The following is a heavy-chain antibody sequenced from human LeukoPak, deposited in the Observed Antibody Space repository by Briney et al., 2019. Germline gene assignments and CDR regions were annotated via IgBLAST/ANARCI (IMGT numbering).Heavy chain of an antibody. CDR2: ISAYNGNT. J-gene: IGHJ5*02. Sequence: ASVKVSCKASGYTFTSYGISWVRQAPGQGLEWMGWISAYNGNTKYAQKLQGRVTMTTDTSTSTGYMELRSLRSDDTAVYYCARLPPAASSSWYILCDSWFDPWGQGTLVTVSS. CDR3: ARLPPAASSSWYILCDSWFDP. V-gene: IGHV1-18*01. D-gene: IGHD6-13*01. CDR1: GYTFTSYG.